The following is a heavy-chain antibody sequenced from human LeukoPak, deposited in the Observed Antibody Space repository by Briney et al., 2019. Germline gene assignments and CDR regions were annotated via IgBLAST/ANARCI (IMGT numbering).Heavy chain of an antibody. CDR3: ARGGASSRHFDY. J-gene: IGHJ4*02. Sequence: SETLSLTCTVSGGSMSNHYWSWIRRPPEKGLEWIGFIYFDGSTNYNPSLKSRVTISVDTSKNQFSLKLTSVTPADTAVYYCARGGASSRHFDYWGQGALVTVSS. CDR2: IYFDGST. V-gene: IGHV4-59*11. CDR1: GGSMSNHY. D-gene: IGHD3-16*01.